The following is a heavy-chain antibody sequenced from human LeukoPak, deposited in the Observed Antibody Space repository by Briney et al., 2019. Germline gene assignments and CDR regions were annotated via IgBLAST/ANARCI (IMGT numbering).Heavy chain of an antibody. D-gene: IGHD6-6*01. Sequence: GGSLRLSCAASGFTFSNYWMHWVRQAPGKGLVWVSRINGDGSSTTYADSMKGRFTIYRDNAKNTLYLQMNSLRAEDTAVYYCARGYSSSYRIDYWGQGTLVTVSS. V-gene: IGHV3-74*01. CDR2: INGDGSST. CDR1: GFTFSNYW. J-gene: IGHJ4*02. CDR3: ARGYSSSYRIDY.